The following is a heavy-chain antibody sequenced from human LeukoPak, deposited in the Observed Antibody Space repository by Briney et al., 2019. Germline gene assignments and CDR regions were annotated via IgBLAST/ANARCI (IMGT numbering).Heavy chain of an antibody. CDR3: ARGPGYEILTGSFNYYYMDV. Sequence: SETLSLTCVVYGESFSGYYWGWIRQPPGKGLEWIGEINHSGSTHYNPSLKSRVIISVDTSKRQFFLKLRSVTAADTAVYYCARGPGYEILTGSFNYYYMDVWGKGTTVIFSS. V-gene: IGHV4-34*01. CDR1: GESFSGYY. D-gene: IGHD3-9*01. CDR2: INHSGST. J-gene: IGHJ6*03.